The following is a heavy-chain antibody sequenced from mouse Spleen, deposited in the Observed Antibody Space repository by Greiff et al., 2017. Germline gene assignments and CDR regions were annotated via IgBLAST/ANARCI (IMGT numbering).Heavy chain of an antibody. CDR2: INPGSGGT. CDR1: GYAFTNYL. D-gene: IGHD1-1*01. Sequence: QVQLQQSGPELVKPGASVKVSCKASGYAFTNYLIEWVKQRPGQGLEWIGVINPGSGGTNYNEKFKGKATLTADKSSSTAYMQLSSLTSEDSAVYFCAREFDYYGSSPDYWGQGTTLTVSS. CDR3: AREFDYYGSSPDY. V-gene: IGHV1-54*01. J-gene: IGHJ2*01.